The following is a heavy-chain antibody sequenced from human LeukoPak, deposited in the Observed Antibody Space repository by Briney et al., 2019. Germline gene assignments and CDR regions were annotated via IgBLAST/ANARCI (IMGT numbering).Heavy chain of an antibody. J-gene: IGHJ5*02. V-gene: IGHV1-2*02. CDR2: INPSNGET. D-gene: IGHD2-15*01. CDR1: GYTLSDNY. Sequence: ASVKVSCRASGYTLSDNYLHWVRQAPGQRLEWMAWINPSNGETKFAPRFQGRVTMTRDTSISTAYMELSRLRSGDTAVYYCARDWVGYCSGGSCYWFDPWGQGTLVTVSS. CDR3: ARDWVGYCSGGSCYWFDP.